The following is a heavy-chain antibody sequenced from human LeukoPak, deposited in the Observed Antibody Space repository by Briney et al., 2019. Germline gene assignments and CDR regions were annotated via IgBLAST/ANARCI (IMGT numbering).Heavy chain of an antibody. CDR1: GFTFSTYA. V-gene: IGHV3-23*01. CDR3: TKDPPILRWSLDY. CDR2: ITGPGGST. J-gene: IGHJ4*02. Sequence: GGSLRLSCAASGFTFSTYAMSWVRRTQGQGQERVSAITGPGGSTYYADSVKGRFTISRDNSKNTQFLQMNSPRAEDTAVYYCTKDPPILRWSLDYWARGPLVTVSS. D-gene: IGHD4-23*01.